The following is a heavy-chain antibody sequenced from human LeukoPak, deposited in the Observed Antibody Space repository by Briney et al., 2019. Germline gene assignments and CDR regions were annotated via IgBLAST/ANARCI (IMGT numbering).Heavy chain of an antibody. CDR3: ARLLGSTTSVDY. Sequence: GGSLRLSCAASGFTFSSHWMHWVRQAPGKGLVWISRINNDGSSTSYADFVKGRFTISRDNAKNTLYLQMNSLRAEDTAVYYCARLLGSTTSVDYWGQGTPVTVSS. V-gene: IGHV3-74*01. J-gene: IGHJ4*02. D-gene: IGHD2/OR15-2a*01. CDR1: GFTFSSHW. CDR2: INNDGSST.